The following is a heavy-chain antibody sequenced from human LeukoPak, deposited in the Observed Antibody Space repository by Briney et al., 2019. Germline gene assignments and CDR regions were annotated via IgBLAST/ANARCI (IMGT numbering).Heavy chain of an antibody. D-gene: IGHD6-19*01. CDR3: AREWGIAVAGNYYYYYMDV. CDR2: IYYSGST. Sequence: SETLSLTCTVSGGSISSSSYYWGWIRQPPGKGLEWIGYIYYSGSTNYNPSLKSRVTISVDTSKNQFSLKLSSVTAADTAVYYCAREWGIAVAGNYYYYYMDVWGKGTTVTVSS. J-gene: IGHJ6*03. V-gene: IGHV4-61*01. CDR1: GGSISSSSYY.